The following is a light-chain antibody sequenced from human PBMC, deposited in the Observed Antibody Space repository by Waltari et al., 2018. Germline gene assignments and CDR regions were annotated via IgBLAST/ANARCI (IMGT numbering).Light chain of an antibody. Sequence: VLTQSPDTLSLSPGERATLSCRSSESLTKRYLAWYQQKPVQAPRLLIYGASSRAAGIPYRFSGSGSGTDFTLTISRLEPEDFAVYYCQQYTSSIMYTFGQGTKLEIK. CDR2: GAS. CDR1: ESLTKRY. CDR3: QQYTSSIMYT. J-gene: IGKJ2*01. V-gene: IGKV3-20*01.